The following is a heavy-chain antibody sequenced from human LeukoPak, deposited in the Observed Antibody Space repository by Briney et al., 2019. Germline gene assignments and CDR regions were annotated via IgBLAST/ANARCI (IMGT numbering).Heavy chain of an antibody. CDR1: GYTFTSYG. Sequence: ASVKVSCKASGYTFTSYGISWVRQAPGQGLEWMGWISAYNGNTNYAQKLQGRVTMTTDTSTSTAYMELRSLRSDDTAVYYCARIPIFGVAPGHYMDVWGKGTTVTVSS. CDR3: ARIPIFGVAPGHYMDV. J-gene: IGHJ6*03. D-gene: IGHD3-3*01. V-gene: IGHV1-18*01. CDR2: ISAYNGNT.